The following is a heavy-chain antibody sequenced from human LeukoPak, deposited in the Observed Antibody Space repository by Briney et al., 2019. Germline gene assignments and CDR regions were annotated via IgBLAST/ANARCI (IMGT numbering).Heavy chain of an antibody. CDR2: ISSSSSTI. Sequence: PGGSLRLSCAASGFTFSSYSMNWVRQAPGKGLECVSYISSSSSTIYYADSVKGRFTISRDNAKNSLYLHMNSLRDEDTAVYYCARDSAGSPYYYYYGMDVWGQGTAVTVSS. CDR1: GFTFSSYS. CDR3: ARDSAGSPYYYYYGMDV. V-gene: IGHV3-48*02. J-gene: IGHJ6*02. D-gene: IGHD6-13*01.